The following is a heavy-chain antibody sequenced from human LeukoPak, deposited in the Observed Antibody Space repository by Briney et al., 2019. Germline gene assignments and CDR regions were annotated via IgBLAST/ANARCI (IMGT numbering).Heavy chain of an antibody. CDR1: GYTFTGYY. V-gene: IGHV1-2*04. Sequence: ASVKVSCKASGYTFTGYYMHWVRQAPGQGLEWMGWINPNSGGTNYAQKFQGWVTMTRDTSISTAYMELSRLRSDDTAVYYCARANKAVAGTLYYFDYWGQGTLVTVFS. J-gene: IGHJ4*02. CDR2: INPNSGGT. D-gene: IGHD6-19*01. CDR3: ARANKAVAGTLYYFDY.